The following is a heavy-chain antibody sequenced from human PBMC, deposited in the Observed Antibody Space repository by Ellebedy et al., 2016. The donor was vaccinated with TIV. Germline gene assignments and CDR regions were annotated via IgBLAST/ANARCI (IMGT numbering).Heavy chain of an antibody. Sequence: PGGSLRLSCAASGFTFSSYWMSWVRQAPGKGLEWVANIKQDGSEKYYVDSVKGRFTISRDNAKNSLYLQMNSLRAEDTAVYYCARGTVVAAFGEPEHWGQGTLVTVSS. J-gene: IGHJ1*01. CDR2: IKQDGSEK. V-gene: IGHV3-7*01. CDR1: GFTFSSYW. D-gene: IGHD2-15*01. CDR3: ARGTVVAAFGEPEH.